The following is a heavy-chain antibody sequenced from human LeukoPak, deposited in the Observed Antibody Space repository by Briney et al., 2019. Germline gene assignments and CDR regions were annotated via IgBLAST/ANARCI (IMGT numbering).Heavy chain of an antibody. V-gene: IGHV1-8*03. CDR1: GYTFTSYD. CDR2: MNPDSGNT. CDR3: ARVAVTTGRAFDI. D-gene: IGHD4-17*01. J-gene: IGHJ3*02. Sequence: ASVKVSCKASGYTFTSYDINWVRQATGQGLEWTGWMNPDSGNTGYAQKFQGRVTITRNTSISTAYMELSSLRSEDTAVYYCARVAVTTGRAFDIWGQGTMVTVSS.